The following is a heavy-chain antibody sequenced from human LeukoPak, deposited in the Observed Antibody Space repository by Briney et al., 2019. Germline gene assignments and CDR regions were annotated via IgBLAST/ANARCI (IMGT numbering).Heavy chain of an antibody. CDR2: ISGSGGST. Sequence: GGSLRLSCAASGFTFSSYAMSWVRQAPGKGLEWVSAISGSGGSTYYADSVKGRFTISRDNSKNTLYLQMNSLRAEDTAVYYCAKDGSRVVPAVRPCFPNWFAPWAQGPLVTVSS. V-gene: IGHV3-23*01. J-gene: IGHJ5*02. CDR1: GFTFSSYA. D-gene: IGHD2-2*01. CDR3: AKDGSRVVPAVRPCFPNWFAP.